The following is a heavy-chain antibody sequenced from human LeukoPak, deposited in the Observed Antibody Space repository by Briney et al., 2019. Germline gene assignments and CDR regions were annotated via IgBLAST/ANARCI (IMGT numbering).Heavy chain of an antibody. CDR1: GGSFSGYY. J-gene: IGHJ4*02. V-gene: IGHV4-34*01. Sequence: TSETLSLTCAVYGGSFSGYYWSWIRQPPGKGLEWIGEINHSGSTNYNPSLKSRVTISVDTSKNQLSLKVNSVTAADTAVYYCAYSGSNCPDYWGQGILVTVSS. CDR2: INHSGST. D-gene: IGHD1-26*01. CDR3: AYSGSNCPDY.